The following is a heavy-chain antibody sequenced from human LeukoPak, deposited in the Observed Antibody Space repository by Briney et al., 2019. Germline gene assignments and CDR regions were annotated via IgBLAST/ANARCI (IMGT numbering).Heavy chain of an antibody. V-gene: IGHV1-18*01. D-gene: IGHD5-18*01. J-gene: IGHJ4*02. CDR3: ARVAGGYSYGYGDY. CDR2: ISAYSGHT. CDR1: GYTFTSNG. Sequence: ASMKVSCKASGYTFTSNGISWVRQAPGQGLEWMGWISAYSGHTNYARDLQGRVTMTTDTAARTAYMELRSLRSDDTAMYYCARVAGGYSYGYGDYWGQGTLVTVSS.